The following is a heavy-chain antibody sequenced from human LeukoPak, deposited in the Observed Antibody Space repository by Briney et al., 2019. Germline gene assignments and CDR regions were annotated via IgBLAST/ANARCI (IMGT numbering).Heavy chain of an antibody. CDR3: TRVYGSNSYYYYYYMDV. Sequence: GGSLRLSCTASGFTFGDYAMSWVRQAPGKGLEWVGFIRSKAYGGTTEYAASVKGRFTISRDDSKSIAYLQMNSLKTEDTAVYYCTRVYGSNSYYYYYYMDVWGKGATVTASS. CDR1: GFTFGDYA. D-gene: IGHD2/OR15-2a*01. V-gene: IGHV3-49*04. J-gene: IGHJ6*03. CDR2: IRSKAYGGTT.